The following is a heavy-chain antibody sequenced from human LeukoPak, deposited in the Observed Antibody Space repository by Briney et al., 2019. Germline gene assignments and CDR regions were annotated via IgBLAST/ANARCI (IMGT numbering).Heavy chain of an antibody. D-gene: IGHD2-2*01. CDR2: IPYDGSNK. J-gene: IGHJ4*02. Sequence: GGSLRLSCAASGFTFSSYAMHWVRQAPGKGLEWVAVIPYDGSNKYYADSVKGRFTISRDNSKNTLYLQMNSLRAEDTAVYYCARDGCSSTSCFGDYWGQGTLVTVSS. CDR1: GFTFSSYA. V-gene: IGHV3-30-3*01. CDR3: ARDGCSSTSCFGDY.